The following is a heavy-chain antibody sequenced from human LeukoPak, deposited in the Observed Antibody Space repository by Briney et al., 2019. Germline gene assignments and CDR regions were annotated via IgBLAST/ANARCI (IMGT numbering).Heavy chain of an antibody. CDR2: INHSGST. CDR3: ARYLDYGGNSRVFQH. D-gene: IGHD4-23*01. Sequence: PSETLSLTCAVYGGSFSGYYWSWIRQPPGKGLEWIGEINHSGSTNYNPSLKSRVTISVDTSKNQFSLKLSSVTAADTAVYYCARYLDYGGNSRVFQHWGQGTLVTVSS. V-gene: IGHV4-34*01. CDR1: GGSFSGYY. J-gene: IGHJ1*01.